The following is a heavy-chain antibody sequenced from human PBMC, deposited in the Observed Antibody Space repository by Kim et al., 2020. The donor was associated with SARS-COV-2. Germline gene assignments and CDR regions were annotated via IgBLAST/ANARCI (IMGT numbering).Heavy chain of an antibody. CDR3: ARDGDLYSRGKGAFDI. CDR1: GFTFSSYG. D-gene: IGHD6-13*01. V-gene: IGHV3-7*01. CDR2: IKQDGNQK. J-gene: IGHJ3*02. Sequence: GGSLRLSCAASGFTFSSYGMTWVRQAPGKGLEWVANIKQDGNQKYYVDSVKGRFTISRDNAKNSLYLQMNSLRAEDTAVYYCARDGDLYSRGKGAFDIWG.